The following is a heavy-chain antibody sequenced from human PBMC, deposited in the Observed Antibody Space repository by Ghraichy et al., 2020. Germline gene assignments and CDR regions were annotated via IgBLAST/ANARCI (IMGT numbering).Heavy chain of an antibody. CDR2: ISGGGGST. J-gene: IGHJ4*02. Sequence: GGSLRLSCAASGFTFSTYAMGWVRQAPGKGLEWVSLISGGGGSTYYAESVRGRFTISRDTSRNTLYLQMNSLRAEDSAVYYCAKKWRVVAASQHFDSWGQGTLVTVSS. CDR3: AKKWRVVAASQHFDS. CDR1: GFTFSTYA. V-gene: IGHV3-23*01. D-gene: IGHD2-15*01.